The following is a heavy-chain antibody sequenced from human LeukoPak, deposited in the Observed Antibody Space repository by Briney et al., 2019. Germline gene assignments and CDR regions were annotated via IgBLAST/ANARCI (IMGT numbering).Heavy chain of an antibody. V-gene: IGHV3-23*01. CDR2: ISGSGGST. CDR3: AKGRDSGYDRGPFDY. CDR1: GLTFSNYA. D-gene: IGHD5-12*01. J-gene: IGHJ4*02. Sequence: PGGSLRLSCAASGLTFSNYAMSWVRQTPGKGLEWVSTISGSGGSTYYADSVKGRFTISRDNSKNTLYLQMNSLRAEDTAVYYCAKGRDSGYDRGPFDYWGQGTLVTVSS.